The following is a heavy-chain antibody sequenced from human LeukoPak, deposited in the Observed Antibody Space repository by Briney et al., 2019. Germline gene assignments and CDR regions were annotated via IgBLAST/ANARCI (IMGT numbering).Heavy chain of an antibody. V-gene: IGHV5-51*01. CDR3: ARDRYYYGSGSYRVDY. CDR1: GYSFTSYW. D-gene: IGHD3-10*01. J-gene: IGHJ4*02. Sequence: GESLKISCKGSGYSFTSYWIGWVRQMPGKGLEWMGIIYPGDSDTRYSRSFQGQVTISADKSISTAYLQWSSLKASDTAMYYCARDRYYYGSGSYRVDYWGQGTLVTVSS. CDR2: IYPGDSDT.